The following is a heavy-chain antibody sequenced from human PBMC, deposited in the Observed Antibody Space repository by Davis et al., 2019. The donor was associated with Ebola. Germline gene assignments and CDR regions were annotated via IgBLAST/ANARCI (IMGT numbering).Heavy chain of an antibody. CDR2: IIPIFGTA. J-gene: IGHJ6*03. CDR3: ARGPRLTRRVLDYYYMDV. Sequence: SVKVSCKASGGTFSSYAISWVRQAPGQGLEWMGGIIPIFGTANYAQTFQGRVTITADESTSTVYMELLSLRSADTAVYYCARGPRLTRRVLDYYYMDVWGKGTTVTVSS. V-gene: IGHV1-69*13. CDR1: GGTFSSYA. D-gene: IGHD3-9*01.